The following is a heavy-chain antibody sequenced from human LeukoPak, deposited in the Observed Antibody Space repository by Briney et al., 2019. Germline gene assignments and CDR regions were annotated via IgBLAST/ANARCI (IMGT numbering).Heavy chain of an antibody. Sequence: GGSLRLSCAASGFTFDDHAMHWVRQAPGKGLEWVSGLSWNSGSIDYADSVKGRFTISRDNAKNSLYLQMNSLRAEDTALYYCAKGPGMATVKRYLDYWGQGALVTVSS. CDR3: AKGPGMATVKRYLDY. CDR2: LSWNSGSI. CDR1: GFTFDDHA. V-gene: IGHV3-9*01. J-gene: IGHJ4*02. D-gene: IGHD5-24*01.